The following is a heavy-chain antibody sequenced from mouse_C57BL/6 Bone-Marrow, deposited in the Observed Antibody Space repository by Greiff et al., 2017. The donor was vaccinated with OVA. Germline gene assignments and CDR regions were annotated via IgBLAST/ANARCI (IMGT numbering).Heavy chain of an antibody. CDR3: TTYRY. V-gene: IGHV14-4*01. Sequence: EVKLVESGAELVRPGASVKLSCTASGFNIKDDYMHWVKERPEQGLEWIGWIDPENGDTEYASKFQGKATITADTSSKTVYLHLSSLTSEDTAVYYCTTYRYWGQGTTLTFSS. CDR2: IDPENGDT. CDR1: GFNIKDDY. J-gene: IGHJ2*01.